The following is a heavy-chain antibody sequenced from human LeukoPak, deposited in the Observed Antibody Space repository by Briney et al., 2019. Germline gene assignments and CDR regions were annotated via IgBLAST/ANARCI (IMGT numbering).Heavy chain of an antibody. CDR1: GFTFSSYA. V-gene: IGHV3-30*04. CDR2: ISYDGSNK. D-gene: IGHD5-18*01. CDR3: ASILGGYSYGRLDY. J-gene: IGHJ4*02. Sequence: PGRSLRLSCAASGFTFSSYAMYWVRQAPGKGLEWVAVISYDGSNKYYADSVKGRFTISRDNSKNTLYLQMNSLRAEDTAVYYCASILGGYSYGRLDYWGQGTLVTVSS.